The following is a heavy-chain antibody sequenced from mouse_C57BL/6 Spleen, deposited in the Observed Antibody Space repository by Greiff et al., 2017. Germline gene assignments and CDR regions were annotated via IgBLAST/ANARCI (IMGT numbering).Heavy chain of an antibody. CDR3: ARDWEEFAY. V-gene: IGHV1-50*01. J-gene: IGHJ3*01. CDR2: IDPSDSYT. CDR1: GYTFTSYW. D-gene: IGHD4-1*01. Sequence: QVQLQQPGAELVKPGASVKLSCKASGYTFTSYWMQWVKQRPGQGLEWIGEIDPSDSYTNYNQKFKGKATLTVDTSSSTAYMQLSSLTSEDSAVYYCARDWEEFAYWGKGTLVTVSA.